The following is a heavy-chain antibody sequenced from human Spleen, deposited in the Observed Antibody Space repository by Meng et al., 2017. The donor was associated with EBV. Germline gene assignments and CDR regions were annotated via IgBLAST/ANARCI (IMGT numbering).Heavy chain of an antibody. D-gene: IGHD4-17*01. Sequence: QLQLQESGPGLVKPSETLSLTCSVSGDSISSTHYDWGWIRQPPGKGLEWVGSTDYAGSTSYNPSLKSRVTISADTSKNQFSLKLSSVTAADTAIYHCARHGPDYGYLNNGFDVWGQGTMVTVSS. J-gene: IGHJ3*01. CDR3: ARHGPDYGYLNNGFDV. CDR2: TDYAGST. CDR1: GDSISSTHYD. V-gene: IGHV4-39*01.